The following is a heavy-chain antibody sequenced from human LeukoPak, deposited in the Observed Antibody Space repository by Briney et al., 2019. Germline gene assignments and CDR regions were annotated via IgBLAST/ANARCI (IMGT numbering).Heavy chain of an antibody. CDR2: IYSGGST. J-gene: IGHJ3*02. D-gene: IGHD3-9*01. Sequence: GGSLRLSCAASGFTVSSNYMSWVRQAPGKGLEWVSVIYSGGSTYYADSVKGRFTISRDNAKNSLYLQMNSLRAEDTAVYYCARAQKGLRYFDWPDAFDIWGQGTMVTVSS. V-gene: IGHV3-53*01. CDR3: ARAQKGLRYFDWPDAFDI. CDR1: GFTVSSNY.